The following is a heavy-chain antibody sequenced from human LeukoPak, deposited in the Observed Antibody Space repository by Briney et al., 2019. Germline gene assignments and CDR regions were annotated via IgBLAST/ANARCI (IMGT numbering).Heavy chain of an antibody. Sequence: SETLSLTCAVYGGSFSGYYWSWIRQPPGKGRGWIGEINHSGSTNYNPSLKSRVTISVDTSKNQFSLKLSSVTAADTAVYYCARGGPDFWSGYYTGYYYYYMDVWGKGTTVTVSS. CDR3: ARGGPDFWSGYYTGYYYYYMDV. J-gene: IGHJ6*03. CDR2: INHSGST. D-gene: IGHD3-3*01. V-gene: IGHV4-34*01. CDR1: GGSFSGYY.